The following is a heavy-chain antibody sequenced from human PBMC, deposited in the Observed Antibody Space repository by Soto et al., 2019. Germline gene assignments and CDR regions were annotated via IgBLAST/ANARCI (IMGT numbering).Heavy chain of an antibody. CDR2: INHSGST. CDR1: GGSFSGYY. D-gene: IGHD3-10*01. J-gene: IGHJ4*02. Sequence: SETLSLTCAVYGGSFSGYYWSWIRQPPGKGLEWIGEINHSGSTNYNPSLKSRVTISVDTSKNQFSLKLSSVTAADTAVYYCAREQGGSGSQYFDYWGQGTLVTVSS. CDR3: AREQGGSGSQYFDY. V-gene: IGHV4-34*01.